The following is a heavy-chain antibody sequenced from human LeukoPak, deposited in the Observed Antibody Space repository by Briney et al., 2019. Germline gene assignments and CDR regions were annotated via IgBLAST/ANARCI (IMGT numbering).Heavy chain of an antibody. CDR3: ARDVPFKGYSSWFDP. V-gene: IGHV3-7*01. J-gene: IGHJ5*02. Sequence: PGRSLRLSCAASGFTFSSYWMSWVRQAPGKGLEWLANIKQDGSEKYYVDSVKGRFTISRDNAKNSLYLQMNSLRAEDTAVYYCARDVPFKGYSSWFDPWGQGTLVTVSS. CDR2: IKQDGSEK. CDR1: GFTFSSYW. D-gene: IGHD4-11*01.